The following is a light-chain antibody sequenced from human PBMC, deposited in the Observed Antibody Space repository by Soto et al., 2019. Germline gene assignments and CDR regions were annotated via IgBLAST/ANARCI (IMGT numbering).Light chain of an antibody. V-gene: IGKV1-39*01. CDR2: AAS. Sequence: DMQITQSPSSLSSSVGDRVTITCLSSQNIRNYLNWYQQRPGKTPNLLVYAASNLRGGVPSRFSGSGSGTVFTLTINSLQPEDFATYYCQQIHSTSSYTFGQGTKVDIK. CDR3: QQIHSTSSYT. CDR1: QNIRNY. J-gene: IGKJ2*01.